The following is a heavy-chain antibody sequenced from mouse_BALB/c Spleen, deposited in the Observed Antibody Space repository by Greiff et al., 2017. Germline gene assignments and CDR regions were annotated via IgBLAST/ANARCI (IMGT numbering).Heavy chain of an antibody. CDR1: GYSITSGYY. CDR3: ARASRATAY. D-gene: IGHD3-1*01. Sequence: ESGPGLVKPSQSLSLTCSVTGYSITSGYYWNWIRQFPGNKLEWMGYISYDGSNNYNPSLKNRISITRDTSKNQFFLKLNSVTTEDTATYYCARASRATAYWGQGTLVTVSA. J-gene: IGHJ3*01. V-gene: IGHV3-6*02. CDR2: ISYDGSN.